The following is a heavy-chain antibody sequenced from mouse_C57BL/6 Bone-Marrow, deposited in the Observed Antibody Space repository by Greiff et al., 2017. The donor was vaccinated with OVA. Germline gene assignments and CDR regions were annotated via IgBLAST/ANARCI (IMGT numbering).Heavy chain of an antibody. J-gene: IGHJ3*01. CDR2: IFPGRLRN. V-gene: IGHV1-75*01. CDR1: GYTFTDYY. Sequence: QVQLQQSGPELVKPGASVKISCKASGYTFTDYYINWVKQRPGQGLEWIGWIFPGRLRNYYNEKFKGKATLTVDKSSSTAYMLLSSLTSEDSAVYFCANYYGSSPWFAYWGQGTLVTVSA. CDR3: ANYYGSSPWFAY. D-gene: IGHD1-1*01.